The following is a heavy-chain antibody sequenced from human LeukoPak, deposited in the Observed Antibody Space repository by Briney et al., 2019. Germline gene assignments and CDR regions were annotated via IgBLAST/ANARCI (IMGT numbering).Heavy chain of an antibody. CDR2: TSVYNGHA. V-gene: IGHV1-18*01. CDR1: GYTFTNYG. J-gene: IGHJ4*02. CDR3: ARDGGFYDY. D-gene: IGHD3-3*01. Sequence: ASVKVSCKASGYTFTNYGISWVRQAPGQGLEWMGWTSVYNGHAYYAQKLQGRVTMTTDTSTSTAYMELRSLRSDDTAVYYCARDGGFYDYWGQGTLVTVSS.